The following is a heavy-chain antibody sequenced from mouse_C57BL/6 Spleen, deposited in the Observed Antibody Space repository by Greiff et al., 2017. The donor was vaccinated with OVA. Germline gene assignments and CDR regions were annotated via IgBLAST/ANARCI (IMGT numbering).Heavy chain of an antibody. CDR3: ARWSMVTTGYAMDY. Sequence: QVQLQHSGPELVKPGASVKISCKASGYAFSSSWMNWVKQRPGKGLEWIGRIYPGDGDTSYNGKFKGKATLTADKSSSTAYMELDRLTSEDSAVSLRARWSMVTTGYAMDYWGQGTSVTVSS. CDR2: IYPGDGDT. J-gene: IGHJ4*01. CDR1: GYAFSSSW. V-gene: IGHV1-82*01. D-gene: IGHD2-2*01.